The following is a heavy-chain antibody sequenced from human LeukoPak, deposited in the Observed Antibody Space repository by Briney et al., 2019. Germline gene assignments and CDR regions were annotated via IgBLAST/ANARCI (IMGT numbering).Heavy chain of an antibody. J-gene: IGHJ4*02. CDR2: ISSSSSYI. CDR3: ARDSEGSSWAYYFDY. D-gene: IGHD6-13*01. V-gene: IGHV3-21*01. CDR1: GFTFSSYS. Sequence: KTGGSLRLSCAASGFTFSSYSMNWVRQAPEKGLEWVSSISSSSSYIYYADSVKGRFTISRDNAKNSLYLQMNSLRAEDTAVYYCARDSEGSSWAYYFDYWGQGTLVTVSS.